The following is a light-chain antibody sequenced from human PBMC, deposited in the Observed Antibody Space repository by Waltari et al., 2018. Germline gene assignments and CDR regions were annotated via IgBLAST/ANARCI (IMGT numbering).Light chain of an antibody. V-gene: IGKV1-5*03. J-gene: IGKJ1*01. CDR2: QAS. CDR3: QQYNSYPCT. Sequence: DIQMTQSPSTLSASVGDRVTITCRASQSVSTWLAWYQQKPGKAPKLLIYQASTLETGVPSRFSGSGSGTEFTLTISRLQPDDFATYYCQQYNSYPCTFGQGSKVEI. CDR1: QSVSTW.